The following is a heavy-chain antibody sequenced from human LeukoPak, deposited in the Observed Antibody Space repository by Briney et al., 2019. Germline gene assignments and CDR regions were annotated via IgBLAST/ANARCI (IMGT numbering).Heavy chain of an antibody. CDR2: MYNSGST. J-gene: IGHJ4*02. D-gene: IGHD5-12*01. CDR3: VRAEGGGYARY. V-gene: IGHV4-4*07. Sequence: SETLSLTCTVSGASISNYYWSWIRQPAGNGLKWTGRMYNSGSTIYNPSLESRVTMSLDTSSNHFSLNLISVTAADTAVYYCVRAEGGGYARYWGQGTLVTVSS. CDR1: GASISNYY.